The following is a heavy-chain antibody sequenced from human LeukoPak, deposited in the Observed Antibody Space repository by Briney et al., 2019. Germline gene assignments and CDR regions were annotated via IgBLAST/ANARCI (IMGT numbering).Heavy chain of an antibody. V-gene: IGHV1-69*13. CDR3: AREGSITIFGVVRTNWFDP. J-gene: IGHJ5*02. Sequence: SVKVSCKASGGTFSSYAISWVRQAPGQGLEWMGGIIPIFGAANYAQKFQGRVTLTADESTSTAYMELSSLRSEDTAVYYCAREGSITIFGVVRTNWFDPWGQGTLVTVSS. CDR1: GGTFSSYA. D-gene: IGHD3-3*01. CDR2: IIPIFGAA.